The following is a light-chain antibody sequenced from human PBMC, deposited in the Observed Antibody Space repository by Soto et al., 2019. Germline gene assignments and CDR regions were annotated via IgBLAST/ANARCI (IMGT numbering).Light chain of an antibody. J-gene: IGLJ2*01. Sequence: QSLLTQPPSVSAAPGQTVTISCSGSRSTIGTNFVSWYQQLPGSAPKLLIHDNDQRASGIPDRFSGSKSGTSATLGITGLQTGDEADYYCGTWDTSLSTGLFGVGTKLTVL. V-gene: IGLV1-51*01. CDR1: RSTIGTNF. CDR2: DND. CDR3: GTWDTSLSTGL.